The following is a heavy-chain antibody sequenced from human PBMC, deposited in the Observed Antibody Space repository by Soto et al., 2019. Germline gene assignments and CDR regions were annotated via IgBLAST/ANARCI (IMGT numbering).Heavy chain of an antibody. Sequence: ASVKVSCKASGYSFAGFYIHWMRQAPGQGLEWVGSINSNSGATTYAQKFQDSVAMTRDTSVSTSYMDLNRLTSDDRAIYYCAIIMTHSDSFDIWGQGTMVTVSS. CDR1: GYSFAGFY. V-gene: IGHV1-2*04. CDR3: AIIMTHSDSFDI. CDR2: INSNSGAT. J-gene: IGHJ3*02. D-gene: IGHD3-16*01.